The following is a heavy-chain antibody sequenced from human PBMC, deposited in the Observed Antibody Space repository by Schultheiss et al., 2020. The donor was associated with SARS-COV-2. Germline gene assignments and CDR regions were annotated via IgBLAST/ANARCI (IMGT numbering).Heavy chain of an antibody. J-gene: IGHJ5*02. CDR1: GGSFSSYA. CDR2: IIPIFGTV. D-gene: IGHD6-13*01. V-gene: IGHV1-69*13. CDR3: AGTEVLDYRSSWYGWFDP. Sequence: SVKVSCKASGGSFSSYAISWMRQAPGQGLEWMGGIIPIFGTVNHAQKFQGRVTITADESTRTAYMELSSLRSEDTAVYFCAGTEVLDYRSSWYGWFDPWGQGILVTVSS.